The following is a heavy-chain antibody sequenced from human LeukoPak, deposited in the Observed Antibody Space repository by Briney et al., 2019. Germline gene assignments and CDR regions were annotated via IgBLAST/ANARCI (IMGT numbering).Heavy chain of an antibody. D-gene: IGHD6-19*01. CDR3: AKGGSSGWQTEFDY. CDR1: GFTFSSYS. CDR2: ISYDGSNK. J-gene: IGHJ4*02. Sequence: GGSLRLSCAASGFTFSSYSMNWVRQAPGKGLEWVAVISYDGSNKYYADSVKGRFTISRDNSKNTLYLQMNSLRAEDTAVYYCAKGGSSGWQTEFDYWGQGTLVTVSS. V-gene: IGHV3-30*18.